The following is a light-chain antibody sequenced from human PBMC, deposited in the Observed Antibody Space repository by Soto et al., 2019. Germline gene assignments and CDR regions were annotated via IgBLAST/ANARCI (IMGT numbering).Light chain of an antibody. CDR3: QQANSFPIT. CDR1: QGIRSW. J-gene: IGKJ5*01. CDR2: AAS. Sequence: DIQMTQSPSSVSASLGDRVTITCRASQGIRSWLAWYQQKPGTAPKLLIYAASTLQSGVPSRFSGSGSATDFSLTISSLQPDDFATYYCQQANSFPITFGQGTRLEIK. V-gene: IGKV1-12*01.